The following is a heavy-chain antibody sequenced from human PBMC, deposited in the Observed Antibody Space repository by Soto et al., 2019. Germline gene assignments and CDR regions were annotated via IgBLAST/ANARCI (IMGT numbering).Heavy chain of an antibody. V-gene: IGHV1-69*13. Sequence: SVKVSCKASGGTFSSYAISWVRQAPGQGLEWMGGIIPIFGTANYAQKFQGRVTITAGESTSTAYMELSSLRSEDTAVYYCARGQVVVVTAIFYYGMDVWGQGTTVTVSS. CDR1: GGTFSSYA. D-gene: IGHD2-21*02. CDR2: IIPIFGTA. CDR3: ARGQVVVVTAIFYYGMDV. J-gene: IGHJ6*02.